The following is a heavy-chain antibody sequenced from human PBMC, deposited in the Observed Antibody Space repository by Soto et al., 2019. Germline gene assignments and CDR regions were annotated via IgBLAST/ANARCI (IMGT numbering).Heavy chain of an antibody. CDR2: IYYSGST. Sequence: PSETLSLTCTVSGGSISSSSYYWGWIRQPPGKGLEWIGSIYYSGSTYYNPSLKSRVTISVDTSKNQFSLKLSSVTAADTAVYYCARQNDYDILTGYYVGSPFDYWGQGTPVTVSS. CDR1: GGSISSSSYY. V-gene: IGHV4-39*01. J-gene: IGHJ4*02. CDR3: ARQNDYDILTGYYVGSPFDY. D-gene: IGHD3-9*01.